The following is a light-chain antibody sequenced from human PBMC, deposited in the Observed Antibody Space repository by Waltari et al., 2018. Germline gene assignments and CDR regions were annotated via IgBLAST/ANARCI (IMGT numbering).Light chain of an antibody. Sequence: DTVLTQSPGTMSLSPGERATLSCRASQSVNSNYLAWYPQRPGQAPRLLIYGASSRATGIPDRFSGSGSGTDFTLTISRLEPEDVAVDYCQQYVSSPWTFGQGTKVEIK. CDR1: QSVNSNY. CDR2: GAS. J-gene: IGKJ1*01. V-gene: IGKV3-20*01. CDR3: QQYVSSPWT.